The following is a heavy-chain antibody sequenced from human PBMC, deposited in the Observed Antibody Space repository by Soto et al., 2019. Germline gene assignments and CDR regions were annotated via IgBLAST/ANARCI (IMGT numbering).Heavy chain of an antibody. J-gene: IGHJ5*02. CDR2: ISSSSSYI. Sequence: SLRLSCAASGFTFSSYSMNWVRQAPGKGLEWVSSISSSSSYIYYADSVKGRFTISRDNAKNSLYLQMNSLRAEDTAVYYCARDANLNYDFWSGYYNPSAGYWFDPWGQGTLVTVSS. CDR1: GFTFSSYS. D-gene: IGHD3-3*01. V-gene: IGHV3-21*01. CDR3: ARDANLNYDFWSGYYNPSAGYWFDP.